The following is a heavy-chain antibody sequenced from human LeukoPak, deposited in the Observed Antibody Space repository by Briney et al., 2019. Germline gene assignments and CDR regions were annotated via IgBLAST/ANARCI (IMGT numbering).Heavy chain of an antibody. CDR1: GFTFTNAW. D-gene: IGHD3-10*01. CDR3: TTGLGTYYHGSQRLIPIDY. J-gene: IGHJ4*02. CDR2: IKSKTDGETT. V-gene: IGHV3-15*01. Sequence: PGGSLRLSCVGSGFTFTNAWMSWVRQAPGKGLEWIGRIKSKTDGETTNYAEPVRGRFTISRDDSKSAVYLQMNSLKIEDTAVYYCTTGLGTYYHGSQRLIPIDYWGQGTLVTVSS.